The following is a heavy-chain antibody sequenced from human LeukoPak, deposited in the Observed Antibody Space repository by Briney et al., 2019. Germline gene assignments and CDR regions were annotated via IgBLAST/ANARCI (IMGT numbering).Heavy chain of an antibody. CDR3: AREDYGGNPLDY. CDR2: INNDGVST. D-gene: IGHD4-23*01. Sequence: GGSLRLSCATSGFTLSSYWMHWVRQVPGKGLEWLSRINNDGVSTSYADSVKGRFTISRDNAKNSLYLQMNSLRAEDTAVYYCAREDYGGNPLDYWGQGTLVTVSS. V-gene: IGHV3-74*01. CDR1: GFTLSSYW. J-gene: IGHJ4*02.